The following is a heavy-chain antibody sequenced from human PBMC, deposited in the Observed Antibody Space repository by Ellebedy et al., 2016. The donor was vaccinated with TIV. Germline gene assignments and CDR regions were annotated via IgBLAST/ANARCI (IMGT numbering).Heavy chain of an antibody. Sequence: PGGSLRLSCKGSGYSFTSYWIGWVRQMPGKGLDWMGIIYPGDSDIRYNPSFQDQVTISVDKSITTAYLQWSSLKASDTAMYYCARLGVGSYWYFDLWGRGTLVTVSS. D-gene: IGHD3-3*01. V-gene: IGHV5-51*01. CDR2: IYPGDSDI. J-gene: IGHJ2*01. CDR1: GYSFTSYW. CDR3: ARLGVGSYWYFDL.